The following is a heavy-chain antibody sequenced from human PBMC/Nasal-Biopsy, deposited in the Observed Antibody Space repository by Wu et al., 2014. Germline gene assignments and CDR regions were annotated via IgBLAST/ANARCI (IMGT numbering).Heavy chain of an antibody. J-gene: IGHJ6*02. CDR3: ARARPVISVLYGMDV. CDR2: INHSGST. V-gene: IGHV4-34*01. Sequence: TLSLTCTVSGDSISGGGYYWSWIRQSPGKGLEWIGEINHSGSTNYSPSLKSRVTISVDTSKNQFSLMVSSVTAADTAVYFCARARPVISVLYGMDVWGQGTTVTVSS. D-gene: IGHD2-21*01. CDR1: GDSISGGGYY.